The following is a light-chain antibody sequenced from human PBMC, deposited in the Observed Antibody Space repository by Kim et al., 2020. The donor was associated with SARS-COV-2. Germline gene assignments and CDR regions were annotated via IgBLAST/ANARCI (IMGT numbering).Light chain of an antibody. CDR2: SND. J-gene: IGLJ3*02. CDR1: LSNIGSNV. CDR3: AAWDDSLKGSV. Sequence: GQRVTIVCSGSLSNIGSNVVNWYQQLPGTAPKLLMYSNDYRPSGVPDRFSGSKSGTSASLAISGLQSEDEADYYCAAWDDSLKGSVFGGGTQLTVL. V-gene: IGLV1-44*01.